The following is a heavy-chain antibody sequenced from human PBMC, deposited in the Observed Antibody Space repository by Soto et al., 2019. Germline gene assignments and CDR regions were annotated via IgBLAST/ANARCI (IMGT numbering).Heavy chain of an antibody. CDR3: ARRGVAVAATAGYYYYGMDV. D-gene: IGHD2-15*01. Sequence: PGESLKISCNGSGYSFTSYWIGWVRQMPGKGLEWMGIIYPGDSDTRYSPSFQGQVTISADKSISTAYLQWSSLKASDTAMYYCARRGVAVAATAGYYYYGMDVWGQGTTVTVSS. V-gene: IGHV5-51*01. J-gene: IGHJ6*02. CDR1: GYSFTSYW. CDR2: IYPGDSDT.